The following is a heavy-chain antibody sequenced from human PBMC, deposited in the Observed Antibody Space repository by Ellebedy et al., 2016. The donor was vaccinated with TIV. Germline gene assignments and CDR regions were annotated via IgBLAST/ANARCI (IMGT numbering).Heavy chain of an antibody. D-gene: IGHD3-10*01. CDR2: TKKDGSEK. CDR3: ARDGGSGSYWEGFDY. V-gene: IGHV3-7*01. CDR1: RFTFSTFW. J-gene: IGHJ4*02. Sequence: GESLKISCAASRFTFSTFWISWLRQAPGKGLEWVATTKKDGSEKYYVDSVKGRFTISRDNARNSLYLQMSSLRVEDTAVYYCARDGGSGSYWEGFDYWGQGTLVTVSS.